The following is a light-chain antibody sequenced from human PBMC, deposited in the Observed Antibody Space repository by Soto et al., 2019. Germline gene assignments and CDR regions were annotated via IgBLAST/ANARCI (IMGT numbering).Light chain of an antibody. CDR3: AAWDTTLNGFV. CDR2: SNN. V-gene: IGLV1-44*01. Sequence: QSALTQPPSASGTPGQRVTISCSGSSSNIGSNTVNWYQQVPGTAPRLLMHSNNQRPSGVPDRFSGSKSGTSASLAISGLQSEDEADYFCAAWDTTLNGFVFGTGTKVTVL. J-gene: IGLJ1*01. CDR1: SSNIGSNT.